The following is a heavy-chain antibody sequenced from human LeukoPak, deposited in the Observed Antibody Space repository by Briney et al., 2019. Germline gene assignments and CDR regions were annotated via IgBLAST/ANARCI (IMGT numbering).Heavy chain of an antibody. J-gene: IGHJ3*01. CDR2: ISVYNGVT. V-gene: IGHV1-18*01. D-gene: IGHD6-13*01. CDR1: GYTFNSYG. CDR3: ARVWYPPDAFDF. Sequence: GASVKVSCKASGYTFNSYGITWVRQAPGQGREWVGWISVYNGVTKFAQKVQDRVTMTTDTFTNIAYMELRNLRSDDTAVYYCARVWYPPDAFDFWGQGTMVTVSS.